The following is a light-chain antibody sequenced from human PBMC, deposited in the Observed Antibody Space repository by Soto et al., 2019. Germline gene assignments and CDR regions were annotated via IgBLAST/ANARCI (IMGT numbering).Light chain of an antibody. J-gene: IGLJ1*01. CDR1: SSDVGSYRL. Sequence: QSALTQPASVSGSPGQSITISCTGTSSDVGSYRLVSWYQHHPGKAPKLIIYEVTERPSGVSNRFSGSKSGNTASLTISGLQAEDEADYYCCSYAGSSTDVFGSGTKLTVL. V-gene: IGLV2-23*02. CDR3: CSYAGSSTDV. CDR2: EVT.